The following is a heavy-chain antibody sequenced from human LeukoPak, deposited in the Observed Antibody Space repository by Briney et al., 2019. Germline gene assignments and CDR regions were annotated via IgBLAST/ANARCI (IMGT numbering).Heavy chain of an antibody. J-gene: IGHJ3*02. CDR3: AKVPGSSWYDAFDI. V-gene: IGHV3-30*02. Sequence: PGGSLRLSCAASGFTFSSYAMHWVRQAPGKGLEWVAFIRYDGSNKFYADSVKGRFTISRDNSKNTLYLQMNSLRAEDTAVYYCAKVPGSSWYDAFDIWGQGTMVTVSS. CDR1: GFTFSSYA. D-gene: IGHD6-13*01. CDR2: IRYDGSNK.